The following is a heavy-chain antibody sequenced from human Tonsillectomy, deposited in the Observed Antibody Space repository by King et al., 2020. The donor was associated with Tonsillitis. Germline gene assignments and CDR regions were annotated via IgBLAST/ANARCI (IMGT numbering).Heavy chain of an antibody. CDR1: GNNFAPEW. Sequence: QLVQSGEGLRRPGRSLRISCQLSGNNFAPEWTAWVRQLPGKGLDFLGRFYLINLDAKYSPSFRGQVPFSPDKSFITAYLQLRGLKASDRATYYCARLGGDPPGYFDLWGRGTLVTVSS. D-gene: IGHD4-17*01. J-gene: IGHJ2*01. CDR3: ARLGGDPPGYFDL. V-gene: IGHV5-51*01. CDR2: FYLINLDA.